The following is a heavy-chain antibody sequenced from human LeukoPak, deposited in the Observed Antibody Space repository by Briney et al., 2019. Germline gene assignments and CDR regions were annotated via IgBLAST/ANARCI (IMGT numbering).Heavy chain of an antibody. CDR1: GYTFTSYG. Sequence: ASVKVSCKASGYTFTSYGISWVRQAPGQGLEWMGWISAYNGNTNYAQKLQGRVTMTTDTSTSTAYMELRSLRSDDTAVYYCARDKFTAVAGTIDYWGQGTLVTVSS. D-gene: IGHD6-19*01. J-gene: IGHJ4*02. V-gene: IGHV1-18*01. CDR3: ARDKFTAVAGTIDY. CDR2: ISAYNGNT.